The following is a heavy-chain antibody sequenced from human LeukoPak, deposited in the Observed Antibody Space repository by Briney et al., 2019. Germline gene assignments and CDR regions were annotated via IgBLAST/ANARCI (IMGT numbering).Heavy chain of an antibody. Sequence: PGRSLRLSCAASGFIFRSYGMHWVRQAPGKGLEWVAVISYDGSNKYYADSVKGRFTISRDNSKNTLYLQMNSLRAEDTAVYYCARGAYYYDSTPFDYWGQGTLVTVSS. D-gene: IGHD3-22*01. CDR3: ARGAYYYDSTPFDY. CDR1: GFIFRSYG. CDR2: ISYDGSNK. V-gene: IGHV3-30*05. J-gene: IGHJ4*02.